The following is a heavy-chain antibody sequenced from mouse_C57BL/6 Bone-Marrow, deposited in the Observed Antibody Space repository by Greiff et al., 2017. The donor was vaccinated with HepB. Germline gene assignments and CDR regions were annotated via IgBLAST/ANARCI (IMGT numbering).Heavy chain of an antibody. CDR3: ARRVDYYAMDY. Sequence: VKLVESGAELVKPGASVKISCKVSGYTFTDHTIHWMKQRPEQGLEWIGYIYPRDGSTKYNEKFKGKATLTADKSSSTAYMQLNSLTSEDSAVYFCARRVDYYAMDYWGKGTSVTVSS. D-gene: IGHD1-1*01. J-gene: IGHJ4*01. CDR1: GYTFTDHT. V-gene: IGHV1-78*01. CDR2: IYPRDGST.